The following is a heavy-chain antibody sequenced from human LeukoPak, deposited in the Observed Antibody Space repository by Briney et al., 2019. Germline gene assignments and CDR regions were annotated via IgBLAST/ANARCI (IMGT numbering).Heavy chain of an antibody. D-gene: IGHD7-27*01. V-gene: IGHV4-31*03. CDR1: GRSISSGGYY. CDR3: ASGNWGIKYYFDY. CDR2: IYYSGST. Sequence: PSETLSLTCTVSGRSISSGGYYWSWIRQHPGKGLEWIGYIYYSGSTYYNPSLKSRVTISVDTSKNQFSLKLSSVTAADTAVYYCASGNWGIKYYFDYWGQGTLVTVSS. J-gene: IGHJ4*02.